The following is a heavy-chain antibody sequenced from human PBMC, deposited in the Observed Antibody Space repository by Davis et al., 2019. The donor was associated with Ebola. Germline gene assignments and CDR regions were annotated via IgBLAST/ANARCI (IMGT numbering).Heavy chain of an antibody. D-gene: IGHD1-26*01. V-gene: IGHV3-74*01. CDR1: GFTFSSYS. CDR3: TSLSGPLDL. J-gene: IGHJ4*02. Sequence: GESLKISCAGSGFTFSSYSMNWVRQAPGKGLVWVSRINSDGSITTYADSVKGRFTISRDNAKNTLSLRMNSLRVDDTAVYYCTSLSGPLDLWGQGTLVTVSS. CDR2: INSDGSIT.